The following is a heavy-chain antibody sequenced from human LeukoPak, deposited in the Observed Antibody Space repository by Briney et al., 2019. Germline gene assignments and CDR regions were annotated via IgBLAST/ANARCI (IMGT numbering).Heavy chain of an antibody. CDR2: ISGSGGST. V-gene: IGHV3-23*01. J-gene: IGHJ4*02. CDR1: GFTFSSYA. CDR3: AKVEGVGNSGDY. Sequence: GGSLRPSCAASGFTFSSYAMSWVRQAPGKGLEWVSAISGSGGSTYYADSVKGRFTISRDNSKNTLYLQMNSLRAEDTAVYYCAKVEGVGNSGDYWGQGTLVTVSS. D-gene: IGHD4-23*01.